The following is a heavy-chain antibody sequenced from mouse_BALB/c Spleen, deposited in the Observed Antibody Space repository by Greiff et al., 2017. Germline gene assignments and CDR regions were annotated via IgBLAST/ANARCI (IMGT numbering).Heavy chain of an antibody. V-gene: IGHV5-17*02. CDR1: GFTFSSFG. D-gene: IGHD2-3*01. Sequence: EVKLVESGGGLVQPGGSRKLSCAASGFTFSSFGMHWVRQAPEKGLEWVAYISSGSSTIYYADTVKGRFTISRDNPKNTLFLQMTSLRSEDTAMYDCARGDGFYAMDYWGQGTSVTVSA. J-gene: IGHJ4*01. CDR3: ARGDGFYAMDY. CDR2: ISSGSSTI.